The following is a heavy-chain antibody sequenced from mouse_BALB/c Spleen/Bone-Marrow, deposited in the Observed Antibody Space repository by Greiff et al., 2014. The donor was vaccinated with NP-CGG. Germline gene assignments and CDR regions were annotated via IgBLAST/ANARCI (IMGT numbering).Heavy chain of an antibody. V-gene: IGHV1-31*01. CDR3: ESRGEYFDV. J-gene: IGHJ1*01. CDR1: GYSFPGYY. CDR2: IYPYNGVS. Sequence: VQLKESGTELGKPGASVEISCKASGYSFPGYYMHWGEKSHGNNLDWIGYIYPYNGVSSYNQKFKGKAALTVDKSSSTAYMELRSLTSDDSAVYYCESRGEYFDVWGAGTTVTVSS.